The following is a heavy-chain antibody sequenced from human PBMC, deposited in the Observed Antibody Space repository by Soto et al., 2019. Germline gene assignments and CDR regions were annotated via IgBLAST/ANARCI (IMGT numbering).Heavy chain of an antibody. CDR1: GGSISSGGYY. V-gene: IGHV4-31*03. CDR3: ARDIGYSSID. CDR2: IYYSGST. D-gene: IGHD6-13*01. Sequence: PSETLSLTCTVSGGSISSGGYYWSWIRQRPGKGLEWIGNIYYSGSTYYNPSLKSRVTISVDTSKNQFSLKLSSVTAADTAVYYCARDIGYSSIDWGQGTLVTVSS. J-gene: IGHJ4*02.